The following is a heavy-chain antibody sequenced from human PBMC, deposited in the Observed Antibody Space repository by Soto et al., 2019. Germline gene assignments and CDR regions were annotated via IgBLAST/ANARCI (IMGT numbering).Heavy chain of an antibody. V-gene: IGHV3-23*01. CDR2: ISGSGGST. J-gene: IGHJ4*02. Sequence: LRLSCAASGFTFSSYAMSWVRQAPGKGLEWVSAISGSGGSTYYADSVKGRFTISRDNSKNTLYLQMNSLRAEDTAVYYCAARTYYYDSSGYPYGYWGQGTLVTVSS. D-gene: IGHD3-22*01. CDR1: GFTFSSYA. CDR3: AARTYYYDSSGYPYGY.